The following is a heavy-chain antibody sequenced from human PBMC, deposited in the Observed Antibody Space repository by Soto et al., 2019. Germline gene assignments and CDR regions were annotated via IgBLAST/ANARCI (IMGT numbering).Heavy chain of an antibody. D-gene: IGHD1-20*01. V-gene: IGHV6-1*01. CDR3: ARGLTVLGMDV. CDR2: TYYRSKWYN. J-gene: IGHJ6*02. CDR1: GDSVSSNTAA. Sequence: SQSLSLTCAISGDSVSSNTAAGNWIRQSPSRGLEWLGRTYYRSKWYNDYAVSVKSRITINPDTSKNQFSLQLNSVTPEDTAVYYCARGLTVLGMDVWGQGTTVTVSS.